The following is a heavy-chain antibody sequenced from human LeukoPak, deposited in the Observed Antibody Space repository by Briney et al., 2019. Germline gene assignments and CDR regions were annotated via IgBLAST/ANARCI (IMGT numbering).Heavy chain of an antibody. Sequence: ASVKVSCKASGYTFTGYYMHWVRQAPGQGREWVGWSNPNSGGTNYAQKFQGRGTMHRHTSISTAYMQLRRLRSDATAVYYCAITVTSTLYYYYGMDVWGQGTTVTVSS. CDR2: SNPNSGGT. J-gene: IGHJ6*02. CDR3: AITVTSTLYYYYGMDV. D-gene: IGHD4-17*01. CDR1: GYTFTGYY. V-gene: IGHV1-2*02.